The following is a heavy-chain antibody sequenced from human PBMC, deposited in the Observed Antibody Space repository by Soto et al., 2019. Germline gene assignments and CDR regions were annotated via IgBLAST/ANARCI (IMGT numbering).Heavy chain of an antibody. CDR2: MNPNSGNT. V-gene: IGHV1-8*01. CDR1: GYTFTSYD. J-gene: IGHJ6*02. CDR3: ARGFLVGHVDYYYGMDV. Sequence: QVQLVQSGAEVKKPGASVKVSCKASGYTFTSYDINWVRQATGQGLEWMGWMNPNSGNTGYAQKFQGRVTMTRNTSISTAYMELSSLRSEDTAVYYCARGFLVGHVDYYYGMDVWGQGTTVTVSS.